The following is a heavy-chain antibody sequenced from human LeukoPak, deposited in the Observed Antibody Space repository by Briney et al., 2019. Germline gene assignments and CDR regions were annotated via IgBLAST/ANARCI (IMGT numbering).Heavy chain of an antibody. D-gene: IGHD1-7*01. CDR3: ARTRNYVANFDY. V-gene: IGHV1-18*01. CDR1: GYTFTSYG. Sequence: ASVKVSCKASGYTFTSYGISWVRQAPGQGLEWMGWISAYNGNTNYAQKFQGRVTMTRDTSISTAYMELSRLRSDDTAVYYCARTRNYVANFDYWGQGTLVTVSS. J-gene: IGHJ4*02. CDR2: ISAYNGNT.